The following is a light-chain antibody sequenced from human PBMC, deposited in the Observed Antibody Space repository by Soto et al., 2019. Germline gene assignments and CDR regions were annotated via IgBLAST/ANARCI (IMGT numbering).Light chain of an antibody. CDR3: QQYKVYSKT. V-gene: IGKV1-5*01. CDR2: DAS. CDR1: QSITKW. Sequence: DIQMTQSPSARSASVGDRVTITCRASQSITKWLAWYQHKPGKAPRLLIYDASTLESGDPSRFSASGSGTDFTLNISSLQPDYFATYYCQQYKVYSKTFAQGTRVDIK. J-gene: IGKJ1*01.